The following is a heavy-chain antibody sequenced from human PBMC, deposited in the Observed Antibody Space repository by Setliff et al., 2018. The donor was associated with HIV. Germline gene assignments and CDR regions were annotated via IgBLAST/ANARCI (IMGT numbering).Heavy chain of an antibody. J-gene: IGHJ4*02. CDR3: ARERAALHYFDY. D-gene: IGHD6-13*01. V-gene: IGHV4-39*07. CDR2: IFYTGST. CDR1: AGSISSSSYS. Sequence: PSETLSLTCTVSAGSISSSSYSWGWILQPPGKGLEWIGGIFYTGSTYYNPSLKSRVTISVDTSKNQFSLKLSSVTAADTAVYYGARERAALHYFDYWGQGTLVTVSS.